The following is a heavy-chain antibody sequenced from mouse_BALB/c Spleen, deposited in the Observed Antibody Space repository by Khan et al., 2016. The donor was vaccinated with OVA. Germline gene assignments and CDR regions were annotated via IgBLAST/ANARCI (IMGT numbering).Heavy chain of an antibody. J-gene: IGHJ4*01. Sequence: VQLKESGADLVRSGASVKLSCIASGFNIRHYYLHWVKQRPEQGLEWIGWIDPDNGDTEYDPKFQGKATMTADTSSNTAYLQLSSLTSEDTAVYYCTTGWDYAMDYWGQGTSVTVSS. V-gene: IGHV14-4*02. D-gene: IGHD4-1*01. CDR2: IDPDNGDT. CDR1: GFNIRHYY. CDR3: TTGWDYAMDY.